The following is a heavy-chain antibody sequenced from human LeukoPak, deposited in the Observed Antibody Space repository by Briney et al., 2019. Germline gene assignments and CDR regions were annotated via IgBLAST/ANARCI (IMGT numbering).Heavy chain of an antibody. J-gene: IGHJ4*02. D-gene: IGHD1-26*01. CDR1: GYTFTGYY. CDR2: INPNNGGT. V-gene: IGHV1-2*02. Sequence: VASVKVSCKASGYTFTGYYMHWVRQAPGQGLEWMGWINPNNGGTNYAQKFQGRVTMTRDMSISTAYMELSRLRSDDTAVYYCAREGTHSGSYYGDYWGQGTLVTVSS. CDR3: AREGTHSGSYYGDY.